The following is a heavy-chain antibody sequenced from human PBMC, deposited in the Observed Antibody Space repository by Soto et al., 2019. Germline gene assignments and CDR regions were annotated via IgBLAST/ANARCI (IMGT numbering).Heavy chain of an antibody. J-gene: IGHJ4*02. CDR3: ARVRSSGWYVDY. CDR1: GYTFTSYD. Sequence: QVQLVQSGAEVKKPGASVKVSCKASGYTFTSYDINWVRQATGQGLEWMGWMNPNSGNTGYAQKFQGRVTMTRNTSISTAYMKLSTLRSEDTAVYYCARVRSSGWYVDYWGQGTLVTVSS. V-gene: IGHV1-8*01. CDR2: MNPNSGNT. D-gene: IGHD6-19*01.